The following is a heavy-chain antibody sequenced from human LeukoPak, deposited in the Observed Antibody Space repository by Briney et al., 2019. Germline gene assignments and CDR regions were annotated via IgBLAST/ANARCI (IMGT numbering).Heavy chain of an antibody. CDR2: INPNSGGT. CDR3: ARDPSYWGDFDY. V-gene: IGHV1-2*02. Sequence: GASVKVSCKASGYTFTGYYMHWVRQAPGQGLEWMGWINPNSGGTNYAQKLQGRVTVTTDTSTSTAYMELRSLRSDDTAVYYCARDPSYWGDFDYWGQGTLVTVSS. D-gene: IGHD1-26*01. CDR1: GYTFTGYY. J-gene: IGHJ4*02.